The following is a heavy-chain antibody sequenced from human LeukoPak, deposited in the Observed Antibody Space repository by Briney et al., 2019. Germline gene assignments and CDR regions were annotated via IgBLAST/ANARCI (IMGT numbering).Heavy chain of an antibody. J-gene: IGHJ4*02. CDR2: IFGGGKT. CDR1: GFTFRSYA. Sequence: PGGSLRLSCAASGFTFRSYAMSWVRQAPGKGLEWVSVIFGGGKTSYAGSVQGRVTLSRDNSKNTLYLQMIRLRVEDTAVYYCAAWRGSSWFDYWGQGTLVTVSS. CDR3: AAWRGSSWFDY. D-gene: IGHD6-13*01. V-gene: IGHV3-53*01.